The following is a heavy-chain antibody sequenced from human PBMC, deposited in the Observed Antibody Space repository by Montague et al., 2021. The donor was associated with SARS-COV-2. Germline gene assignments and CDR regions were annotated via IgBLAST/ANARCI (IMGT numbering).Heavy chain of an antibody. J-gene: IGHJ6*02. Sequence: YLRLSCAASGFTFSSYEMNWVRQAPGKGLEWVSYISSSGSTICYADSVKGRFTISRDNAKNSLYLQMNSLRAEDTAIYYCASDSGIEIPDYYYSMDVWGQGTTVTVSS. CDR1: GFTFSSYE. V-gene: IGHV3-48*03. D-gene: IGHD5-24*01. CDR3: ASDSGIEIPDYYYSMDV. CDR2: ISSSGSTI.